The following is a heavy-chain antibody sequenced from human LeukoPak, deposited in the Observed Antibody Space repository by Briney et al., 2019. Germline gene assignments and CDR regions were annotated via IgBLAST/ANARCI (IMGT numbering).Heavy chain of an antibody. CDR2: IWYDGSNK. V-gene: IGHV3-33*01. D-gene: IGHD3-10*01. J-gene: IGHJ4*02. CDR1: GFTFSSYG. CDR3: ARDPQGFGELLPDY. Sequence: GGSLRLSCAASGFTFSSYGMHWVRQAPGKGLEWVAVIWYDGSNKYYADSVKGRFTISRDNSKNTLYLQMNSLGAEDTAVYYCARDPQGFGELLPDYWGQGTLVTVSS.